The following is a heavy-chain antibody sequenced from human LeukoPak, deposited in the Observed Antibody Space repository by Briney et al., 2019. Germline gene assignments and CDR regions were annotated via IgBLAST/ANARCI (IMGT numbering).Heavy chain of an antibody. J-gene: IGHJ4*02. Sequence: GGSLRLSCTASGFTFGDYAMSWFRQAPGKGLEWIGFIRSKTYGATTEYAASVKGRLTISRDDSKTIAYLQVNSLKTEDTAVYYCARLSDWNFAYWGQGTLVTVSS. D-gene: IGHD2-21*02. CDR1: GFTFGDYA. V-gene: IGHV3-49*03. CDR2: IRSKTYGATT. CDR3: ARLSDWNFAY.